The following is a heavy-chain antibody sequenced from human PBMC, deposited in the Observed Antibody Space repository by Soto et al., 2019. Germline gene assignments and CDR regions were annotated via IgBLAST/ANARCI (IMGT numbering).Heavy chain of an antibody. CDR3: AKDQPLGILEWSLKYYFDY. Sequence: PGGSLRLSCAASGFTFSSYAMSWVRQAPGKGLEWVSAISGSGGSTYYADSVKGRFTISRDNSKNTLYLQMNSLRAEDTAVYYCAKDQPLGILEWSLKYYFDYWGQGTLVTVSS. CDR1: GFTFSSYA. J-gene: IGHJ4*02. CDR2: ISGSGGST. V-gene: IGHV3-23*01. D-gene: IGHD3-3*01.